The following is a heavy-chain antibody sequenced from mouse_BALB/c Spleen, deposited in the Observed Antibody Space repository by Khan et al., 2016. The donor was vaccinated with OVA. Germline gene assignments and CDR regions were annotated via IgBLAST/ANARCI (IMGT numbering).Heavy chain of an antibody. CDR2: IYPGYFHT. CDR3: ARSDAGTVFDY. D-gene: IGHD4-1*01. V-gene: IGHV1S56*01. CDR1: GYTFTSYY. J-gene: IGHJ2*01. Sequence: QVQLQQPGPELVKPGASVRISCMASGYTFTSYYIHWVKQRPGQGLEWIGWIYPGYFHTEYNEKFKGKATLTADKSSSTAYMQLSSLTSEDSAVDVCARSDAGTVFDYWGQGTTLTVSS.